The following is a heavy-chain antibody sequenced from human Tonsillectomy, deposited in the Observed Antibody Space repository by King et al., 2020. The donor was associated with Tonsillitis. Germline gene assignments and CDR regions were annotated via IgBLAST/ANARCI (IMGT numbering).Heavy chain of an antibody. CDR3: AIGDAQDS. D-gene: IGHD3-10*01. V-gene: IGHV1-18*04. J-gene: IGHJ4*02. CDR1: GYTFTSYG. Sequence: QLVQSGAEVKKPGASVKVSCKVSGYTFTSYGISWVRQAPGKGLEWMGRISPYNGNTNYAQKLQGRVTMTTDTSTSTAYMEVRSLRSDDTGVYYCAIGDAQDSWGQGTLITVSS. CDR2: ISPYNGNT.